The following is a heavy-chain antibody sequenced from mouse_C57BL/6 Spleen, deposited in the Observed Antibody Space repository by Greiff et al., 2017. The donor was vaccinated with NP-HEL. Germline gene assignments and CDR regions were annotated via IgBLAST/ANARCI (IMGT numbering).Heavy chain of an antibody. V-gene: IGHV1-42*01. CDR1: GYSFTGYY. J-gene: IGHJ3*01. CDR3: ARDYGCAFAY. Sequence: VQLQQSGPELVKPGASVKISCTASGYSFTGYYMNWVKQSPEKSLEWIGEISPSTGGTTYTQKFKAKATLTVDKSSSTAYLQLKSLTSEDAAVYYCARDYGCAFAYWGQGTPVTVSA. D-gene: IGHD1-1*01. CDR2: ISPSTGGT.